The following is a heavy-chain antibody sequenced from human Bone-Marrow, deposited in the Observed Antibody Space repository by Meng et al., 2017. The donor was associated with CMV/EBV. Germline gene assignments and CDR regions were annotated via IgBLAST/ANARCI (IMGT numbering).Heavy chain of an antibody. CDR3: ARDGVATTLDY. CDR1: GFTFSSYA. CDR2: ISYDGSNK. V-gene: IGHV3-30*04. J-gene: IGHJ4*02. Sequence: GESLKISCAASGFTFSSYAMHWVRQAPGKGLEWVAVISYDGSNKYYADSVKGRFTISRDNSKNTLYLQMNSLRAEDTAVYYCARDGVATTLDYWGQGTLVTVSS. D-gene: IGHD5-24*01.